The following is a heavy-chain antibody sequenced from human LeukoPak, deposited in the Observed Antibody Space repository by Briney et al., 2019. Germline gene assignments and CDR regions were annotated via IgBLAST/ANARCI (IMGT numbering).Heavy chain of an antibody. V-gene: IGHV4-59*01. Sequence: SETLSLTCTVSGGSISSYYWSWIRQPPGKGLEWIGYIYYSGSTNYNPSLKSRVTISVDTSKNQFSLKLSSVTAADTAVYYCARVAYSSSWYGGFDYWGQGTLVTVSS. D-gene: IGHD6-13*01. CDR3: ARVAYSSSWYGGFDY. J-gene: IGHJ4*02. CDR1: GGSISSYY. CDR2: IYYSGST.